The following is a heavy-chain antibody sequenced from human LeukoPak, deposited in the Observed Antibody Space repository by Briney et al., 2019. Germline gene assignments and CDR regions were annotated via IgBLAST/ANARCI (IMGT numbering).Heavy chain of an antibody. V-gene: IGHV4-59*12. D-gene: IGHD3-10*01. Sequence: SETLSLTCTVSGGSISSYYWSWIRQPPGKGLEWIGYIYYSGSTNYNPSLKSRVTISVDTSKNQFSLKLSSVTAADTAVYYCARSWYGSGSYYSPFDYWGQGTLVTVSS. J-gene: IGHJ4*02. CDR2: IYYSGST. CDR1: GGSISSYY. CDR3: ARSWYGSGSYYSPFDY.